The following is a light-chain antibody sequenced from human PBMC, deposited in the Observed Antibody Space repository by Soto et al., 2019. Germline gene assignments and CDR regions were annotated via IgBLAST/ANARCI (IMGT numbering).Light chain of an antibody. CDR3: SSYTSSSTFYV. CDR1: SSDVGGYNY. Sequence: ALTPPASVSGSPGQSITLSCTGTSSDVGGYNYVSWYQQHPGKAPKLMIYDVSNRPSGVSNRFSGSKSGNTASLTISGLQAEDEADYYCSSYTSSSTFYVFGTGTKVTVL. V-gene: IGLV2-14*01. CDR2: DVS. J-gene: IGLJ1*01.